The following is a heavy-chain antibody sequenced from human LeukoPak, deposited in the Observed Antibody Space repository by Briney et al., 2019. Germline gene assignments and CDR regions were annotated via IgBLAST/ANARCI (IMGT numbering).Heavy chain of an antibody. J-gene: IGHJ6*03. CDR2: IRSKAYGGTT. Sequence: GGSLRLSCTASGFTFGDYAMSWVRQAPGKGLEWVGFIRSKAYGGTTEYAASVKGRFTISRDDSKSIACLQMNSLKTEDTAVYYCTRDPIGEDGYYYYYYMDVWGKGTTVTISS. CDR3: TRDPIGEDGYYYYYYMDV. V-gene: IGHV3-49*04. CDR1: GFTFGDYA. D-gene: IGHD2-21*01.